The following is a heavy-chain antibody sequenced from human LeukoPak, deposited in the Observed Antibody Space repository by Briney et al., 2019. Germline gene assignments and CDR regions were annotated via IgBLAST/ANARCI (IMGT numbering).Heavy chain of an antibody. CDR2: IYHTGST. V-gene: IGHV4-4*02. CDR3: AKAPYGMDV. Sequence: SGTLSLTCAVSGDSISSSNWWTWVRQPPGKGLEWIGEIYHTGSTNYNPSLKSRVTMSIDKSKNQFSLKLSSVTAADTAVYYCAKAPYGMDVWGQGTTVTVSS. CDR1: GDSISSSNW. J-gene: IGHJ6*02.